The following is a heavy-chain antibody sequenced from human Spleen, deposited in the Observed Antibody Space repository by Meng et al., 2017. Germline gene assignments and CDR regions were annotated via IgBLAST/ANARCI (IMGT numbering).Heavy chain of an antibody. J-gene: IGHJ4*02. D-gene: IGHD6-19*01. V-gene: IGHV4-31*02. CDR3: PRLGGQQWDS. Sequence: SCTVSGYSITSDTYYWSWIRQHPGKGLEWIGYIYHSGSTYYNASLKSRVTIPLDTSKNHFSLKLSSVTAADTAVYYCPRLGGQQWDSWGQGTLVTVSS. CDR2: IYHSGST. CDR1: GYSITSDTYY.